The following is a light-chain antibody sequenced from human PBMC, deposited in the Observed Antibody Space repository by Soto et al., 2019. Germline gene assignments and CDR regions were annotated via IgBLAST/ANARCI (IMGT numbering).Light chain of an antibody. CDR2: DSS. CDR1: QSFSSN. CDR3: QQYNTWPPFA. V-gene: IGKV3-15*01. J-gene: IGKJ3*01. Sequence: ELVMTQSPATLSVSPEERATLSCRASQSFSSNVAWYQQKPGQTPRLLIYDSSTRATGIPARFSGSGSGTEFTLTISSLQSEDFAMYFCQQYNTWPPFAFGPGTKVDIK.